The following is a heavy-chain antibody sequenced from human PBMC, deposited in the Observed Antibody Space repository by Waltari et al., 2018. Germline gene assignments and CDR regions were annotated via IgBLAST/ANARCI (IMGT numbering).Heavy chain of an antibody. Sequence: EVQLVESGGGLVQPGGSLRLSCAASGFTFSSYWMHWVRQAPGKGMVWGARIKSDGSTTSYADSVKRRFTISRDNAKNTLYLQMNSLRAEETAVYYCARAPNYGMDVWGQGTTVTVSS. J-gene: IGHJ6*02. V-gene: IGHV3-74*01. CDR2: IKSDGSTT. CDR3: ARAPNYGMDV. CDR1: GFTFSSYW.